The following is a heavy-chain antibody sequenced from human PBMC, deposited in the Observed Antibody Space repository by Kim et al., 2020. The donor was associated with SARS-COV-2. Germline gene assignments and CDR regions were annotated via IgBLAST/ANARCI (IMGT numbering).Heavy chain of an antibody. D-gene: IGHD2-21*01. J-gene: IGHJ4*01. Sequence: SETLSLTCSVSGGYVNTGSYYWGWIRQPPGKGLEWIANIDYRGRTYSISSLRGRVTMSIDTSKNHFSLILHSVTAAYSATYYCGPVVRTDVSNGRGFFD. CDR2: IDYRGRT. CDR3: GPVVRTDVSNGRGFFD. CDR1: GGYVNTGSYY. V-gene: IGHV4-39*07.